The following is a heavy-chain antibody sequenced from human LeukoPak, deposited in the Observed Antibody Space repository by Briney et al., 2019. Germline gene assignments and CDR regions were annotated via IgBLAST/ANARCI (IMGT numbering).Heavy chain of an antibody. Sequence: PGGSLRLSCAASGFTFSSYSMNWVRQAPGTGLEWVSSISSTSTYITYADSVKGRFTISRDNSKNTLYLQMNSLRAEDTAVYYCARSYYEYYYDSSGYYRPYFDYWGQGTLVTVSS. CDR3: ARSYYEYYYDSSGYYRPYFDY. J-gene: IGHJ4*02. V-gene: IGHV3-21*01. CDR1: GFTFSSYS. CDR2: ISSTSTYI. D-gene: IGHD3-22*01.